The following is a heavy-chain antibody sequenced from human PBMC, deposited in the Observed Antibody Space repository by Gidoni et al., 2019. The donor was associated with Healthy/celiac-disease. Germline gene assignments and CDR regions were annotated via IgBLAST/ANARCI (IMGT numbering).Heavy chain of an antibody. Sequence: QVQLVESGGGLVKPGGALRLSCAASGCTFSDYYMSWIRQAPGKGLEWVSYISSSSSSTNYADSVKGRFTISRDNAKNSLYLQMNSLRAEDTAVYYCASRAVAGTRDWFDPWGQGTLVTVSS. CDR2: ISSSSSST. V-gene: IGHV3-11*06. CDR1: GCTFSDYY. D-gene: IGHD6-19*01. CDR3: ASRAVAGTRDWFDP. J-gene: IGHJ5*02.